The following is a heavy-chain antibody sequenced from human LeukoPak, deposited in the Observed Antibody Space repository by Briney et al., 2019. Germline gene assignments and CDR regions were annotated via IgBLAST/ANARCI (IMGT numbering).Heavy chain of an antibody. V-gene: IGHV3-21*01. D-gene: IGHD5-12*01. CDR3: ASIVYSGYDSNDF. Sequence: PGGSLRLSCAASGFTFSSYSMNWVRQAPGKGLEWVSSISSSSSYIYYADSLKGRFTISRDNAKNSLYPQMNSLRAEDTAVYYCASIVYSGYDSNDFWGQGTLVTVSS. CDR1: GFTFSSYS. CDR2: ISSSSSYI. J-gene: IGHJ4*02.